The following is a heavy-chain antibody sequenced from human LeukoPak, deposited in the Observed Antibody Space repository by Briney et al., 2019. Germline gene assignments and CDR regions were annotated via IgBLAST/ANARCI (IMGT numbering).Heavy chain of an antibody. V-gene: IGHV1-2*02. D-gene: IGHD5-24*01. CDR3: ARGTEMATITFDY. J-gene: IGHJ4*02. CDR2: INPNSGGT. CDR1: GYTFTGYY. Sequence: ASVKVSCKASGYTFTGYYMHWVRQAPGQGLEWMGWINPNSGGTNYAQKFQGRVTMTRDTPISTAYMELSRLRSDDTAVYYCARGTEMATITFDYWGQGTLVTVSS.